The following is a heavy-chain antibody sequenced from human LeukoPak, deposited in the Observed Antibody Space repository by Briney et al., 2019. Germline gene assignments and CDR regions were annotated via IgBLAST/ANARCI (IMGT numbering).Heavy chain of an antibody. J-gene: IGHJ4*02. CDR2: INPNSGGT. CDR1: GYTFTGYY. Sequence: ASVKVSCKASGYTFTGYYLHWVRQAPGQGLEWMGWINPNSGGTNYAQKFQGRVTMTRDTSISTAYMELSRPRSDDTAVYYCARGYCSGGSCYTLPFGYWGQGTLVTVSS. V-gene: IGHV1-2*02. D-gene: IGHD2-15*01. CDR3: ARGYCSGGSCYTLPFGY.